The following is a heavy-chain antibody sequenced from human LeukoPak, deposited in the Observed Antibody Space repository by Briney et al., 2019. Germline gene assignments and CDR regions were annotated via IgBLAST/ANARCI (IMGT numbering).Heavy chain of an antibody. J-gene: IGHJ5*02. CDR2: IYTGDSDT. V-gene: IGHV5-51*01. CDR3: ARQRFGEGTFDP. CDR1: GYSFTTYW. Sequence: GESLQISCKGSGYSFTTYWIGWVRQVPGKGLEWMGIIYTGDSDTRYSPSFQGQVTISADKSISTAFLQWSSLKASDTAMYYCARQRFGEGTFDPWGQGSLVTVSS. D-gene: IGHD3-10*01.